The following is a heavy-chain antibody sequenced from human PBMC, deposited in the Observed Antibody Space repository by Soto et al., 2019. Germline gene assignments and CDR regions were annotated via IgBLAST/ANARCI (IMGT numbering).Heavy chain of an antibody. V-gene: IGHV4-39*01. Sequence: QLQLQESGPGLVKPSETQSLSCTVSGGSITSSGFSWDWIRQPPGKGLEWIGSFYYSGKTYYNASLERRVTISADTSKNQFSLKLTSLTAADTAVYYCARHQLRFLEWSYFDYWGQGSLVTVSS. D-gene: IGHD3-3*01. CDR2: FYYSGKT. J-gene: IGHJ4*02. CDR1: GGSITSSGFS. CDR3: ARHQLRFLEWSYFDY.